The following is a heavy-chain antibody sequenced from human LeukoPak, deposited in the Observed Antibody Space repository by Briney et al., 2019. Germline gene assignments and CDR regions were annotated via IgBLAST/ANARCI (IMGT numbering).Heavy chain of an antibody. Sequence: GASVKVSCKAFGYTVTSNYMHWVRQAPGQGLEWRGWINPNSGGTNYAQKFQGRVTMTRDTSISTAYMELSRLRSDDTAVYYCATNILWFGNGMTLFDYWGQGTLVTVSS. CDR3: ATNILWFGNGMTLFDY. J-gene: IGHJ4*02. CDR2: INPNSGGT. V-gene: IGHV1-2*02. D-gene: IGHD3-10*01. CDR1: GYTVTSNY.